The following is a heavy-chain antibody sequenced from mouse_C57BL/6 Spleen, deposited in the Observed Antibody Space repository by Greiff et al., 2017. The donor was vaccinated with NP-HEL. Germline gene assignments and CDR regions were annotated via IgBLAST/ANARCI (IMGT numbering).Heavy chain of an antibody. D-gene: IGHD1-1*01. CDR3: ARRCPDYYGSRSFDY. CDR1: GYTFTSYW. Sequence: QVQLQQPGAELVKPGASVKMSCKASGYTFTSYWITWVKQRPGQGLEWIGDIYPGSGSTNYNEKFKSKATLTVDTSSSTAYMQLSSLTSEDSAVYYCARRCPDYYGSRSFDYWGQGTTLTVSS. CDR2: IYPGSGST. V-gene: IGHV1-55*01. J-gene: IGHJ2*01.